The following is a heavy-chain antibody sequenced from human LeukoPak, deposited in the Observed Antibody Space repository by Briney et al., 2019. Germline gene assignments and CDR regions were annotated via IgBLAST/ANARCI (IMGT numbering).Heavy chain of an antibody. CDR3: ARGSPSAYYYDFWSGRNWFDP. J-gene: IGHJ5*02. Sequence: SETLSLTCAVYGGSFSGYYWSWIRQPPGKGLEWIGEINHSGSTNYNPSLKSRVTISVDTSKNQFSLKLSSVTAADTAVYYCARGSPSAYYYDFWSGRNWFDPWGQGTLVTVSS. CDR2: INHSGST. CDR1: GGSFSGYY. V-gene: IGHV4-34*01. D-gene: IGHD3-3*01.